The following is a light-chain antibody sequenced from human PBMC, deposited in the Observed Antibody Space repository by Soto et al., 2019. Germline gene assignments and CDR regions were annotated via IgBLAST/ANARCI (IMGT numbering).Light chain of an antibody. J-gene: IGKJ1*01. CDR2: KAS. CDR3: QQYNSYSPWT. CDR1: QSISSW. Sequence: DIQMTQSPSTLSASVGDRVTITCRASQSISSWLAWYQQKPGKAPKLLIYKASSLESGVPSRFSGSGSGTEFTLTISSRQPDDFATYDGQQYNSYSPWTFGQGTKVEIK. V-gene: IGKV1-5*03.